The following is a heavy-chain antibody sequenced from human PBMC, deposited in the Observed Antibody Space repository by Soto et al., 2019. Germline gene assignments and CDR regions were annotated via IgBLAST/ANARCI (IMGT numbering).Heavy chain of an antibody. V-gene: IGHV1-18*01. D-gene: IGHD3-16*01. CDR3: LRGDGGYFDH. J-gene: IGHJ4*02. CDR1: GYTFTNYG. CDR2: ISAYNGHT. Sequence: QVQLVQSGVEVKKPGASVKVSCKAMGYTFTNYGLSWVRQAPGEGLEWLGWISAYNGHTKYAQKVKDRGTLTTDTSERPGCLERRSLTSEDTAVYYCLRGDGGYFDHWGQGTLVLVSS.